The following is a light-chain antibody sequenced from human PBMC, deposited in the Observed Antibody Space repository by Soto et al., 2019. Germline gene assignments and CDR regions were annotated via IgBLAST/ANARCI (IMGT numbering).Light chain of an antibody. Sequence: QSVLTQPPSVSAAPGQKVIISCSGSSSNIETNFLSWYQQLPGTAPKLLIFDNNKRPSGIPDRFSGSKSGTSATLGITGLQTGDEADYYCVTWDTSLTTTVLFGGGTKVNVL. J-gene: IGLJ2*01. CDR3: VTWDTSLTTTVL. CDR1: SSNIETNF. CDR2: DNN. V-gene: IGLV1-51*01.